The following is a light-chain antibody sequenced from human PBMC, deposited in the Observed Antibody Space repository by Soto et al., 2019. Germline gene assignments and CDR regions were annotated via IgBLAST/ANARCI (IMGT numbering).Light chain of an antibody. Sequence: DIQMTQSPSSLSASVGDRVTITCRASQNINNYLNWYQQKPGRAPKLLIYDASNLEAGVPSRFRGSGSGTDFTLTIRGLQPEDFATYYCQQGYSTIAFGQGTRLEIK. J-gene: IGKJ5*01. CDR1: QNINNY. CDR2: DAS. CDR3: QQGYSTIA. V-gene: IGKV1-39*01.